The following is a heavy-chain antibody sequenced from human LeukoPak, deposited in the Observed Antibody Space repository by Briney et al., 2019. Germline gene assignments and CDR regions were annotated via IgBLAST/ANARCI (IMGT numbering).Heavy chain of an antibody. V-gene: IGHV4-38-2*02. Sequence: PSETLSLTCTVSGYSISSGYYWGWIRQPPGKGLEWIGSIYHSGSTYYSPSLKSRVTMSVDTSKNQFSLKLNSVTAADTAVYYCARRITGTTSDSFDYWGQGTLVTVSP. CDR3: ARRITGTTSDSFDY. CDR1: GYSISSGYY. CDR2: IYHSGST. D-gene: IGHD1-20*01. J-gene: IGHJ4*02.